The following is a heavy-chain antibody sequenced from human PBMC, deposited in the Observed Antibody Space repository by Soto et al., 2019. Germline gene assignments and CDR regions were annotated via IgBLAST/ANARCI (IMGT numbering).Heavy chain of an antibody. Sequence: SETLYLTCTVSSGSISSTKWRSWVRQPPGKGLEWIGEIYHSGSINYNPSLNSRVTISVDKSKNHFSLTLSSVTAADIAVYYCGRALRGFSAFDIWGQGTLVTVSS. D-gene: IGHD3-16*01. V-gene: IGHV4-4*02. CDR1: SGSISSTKW. CDR3: GRALRGFSAFDI. CDR2: IYHSGSI. J-gene: IGHJ3*02.